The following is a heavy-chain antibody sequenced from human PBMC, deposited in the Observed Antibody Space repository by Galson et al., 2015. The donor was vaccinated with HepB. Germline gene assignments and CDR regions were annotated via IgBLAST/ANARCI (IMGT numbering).Heavy chain of an antibody. J-gene: IGHJ5*02. CDR2: IRSKANSYAT. D-gene: IGHD2-2*01. CDR3: SLGSSTSSLVRIWFDP. V-gene: IGHV3-73*01. Sequence: SLRLSCAASGFTFSGSAMHWVRQASGKGLEWVGRIRSKANSYATAYAASVKGRFTISRDDSKNTAYLQMNSLKTEDTAVYYCSLGSSTSSLVRIWFDPWGQGTLVTVSS. CDR1: GFTFSGSA.